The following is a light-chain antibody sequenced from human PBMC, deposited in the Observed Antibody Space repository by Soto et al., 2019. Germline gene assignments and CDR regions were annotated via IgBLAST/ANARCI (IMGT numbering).Light chain of an antibody. CDR2: GNS. CDR3: QSYDSSLSGYVI. J-gene: IGLJ2*01. V-gene: IGLV1-40*01. CDR1: SSNIGAGYD. Sequence: QAVVTQPPSVSGAPGQRVTISCTGSSSNIGAGYDVHWYQQLPGTAPKLLIYGNSNRPSGVSVRFSGSKSGTSASLAITGLQAEDEADYYCQSYDSSLSGYVIFGGGTKLTVL.